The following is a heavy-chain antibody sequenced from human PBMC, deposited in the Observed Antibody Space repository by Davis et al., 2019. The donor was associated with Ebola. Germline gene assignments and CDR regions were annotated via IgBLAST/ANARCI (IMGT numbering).Heavy chain of an antibody. D-gene: IGHD3-22*01. V-gene: IGHV3-23*01. J-gene: IGHJ4*02. CDR1: GFTFSSYA. Sequence: PGGSLRLSCAASGFTFSSYAMSWVRQAPGKGLEWVSAISGSGGSTYYADSVKGRFTISRDNSKNTLYLQMNSLRAEDTAVYYCAKDRPGSFKAMIVGYYFDYWGQGTLVTVSS. CDR3: AKDRPGSFKAMIVGYYFDY. CDR2: ISGSGGST.